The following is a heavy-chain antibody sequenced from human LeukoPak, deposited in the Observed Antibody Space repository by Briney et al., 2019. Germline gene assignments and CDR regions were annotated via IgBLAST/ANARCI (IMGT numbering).Heavy chain of an antibody. J-gene: IGHJ4*02. V-gene: IGHV1-24*01. D-gene: IGHD5-12*01. CDR3: ATRIKWLRFGYFDY. Sequence: ASVTVSCKVSGYTLTELSMHWVRQAPGKGLEWMGGFDPEDGETIYAQKFQGRVTMTEDTSTDTAYMELSSLRSEDTAVYYCATRIKWLRFGYFDYWGQGTLVTVSS. CDR2: FDPEDGET. CDR1: GYTLTELS.